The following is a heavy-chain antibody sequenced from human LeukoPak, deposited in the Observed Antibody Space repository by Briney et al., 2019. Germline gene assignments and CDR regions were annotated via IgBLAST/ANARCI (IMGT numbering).Heavy chain of an antibody. D-gene: IGHD6-19*01. V-gene: IGHV4-59*01. CDR1: GGFISSYY. CDR3: ARVGFGSGWDNWFDP. J-gene: IGHJ5*02. CDR2: IYYSGST. Sequence: SETLSLTCTVSGGFISSYYWSWIRQPPGKGLEWIGYIYYSGSTNYNPSLKSRVTISVDTSKNQFSLKLSSVTAADTAVYYCARVGFGSGWDNWFDPWGQGTLVTVSS.